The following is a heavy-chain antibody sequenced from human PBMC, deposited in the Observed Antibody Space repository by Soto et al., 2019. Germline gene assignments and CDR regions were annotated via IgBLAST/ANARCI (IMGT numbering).Heavy chain of an antibody. CDR1: GFTFSSYG. CDR3: TKGAERTVQRFLDWVCGH. CDR2: ISYDGSNK. Sequence: GGSLRLSCAASGFTFSSYGMHWVRQAPGKGLEWVAVISYDGSNKYYADSVKGRFTISRDNSKNTLYLQWNSLQASDTATYYCTKGAERTVQRFLDWVCGHWGQGTPVTVSS. D-gene: IGHD3-9*01. J-gene: IGHJ4*02. V-gene: IGHV3-30*18.